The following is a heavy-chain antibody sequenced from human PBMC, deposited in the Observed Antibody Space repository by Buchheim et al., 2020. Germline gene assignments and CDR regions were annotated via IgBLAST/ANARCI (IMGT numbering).Heavy chain of an antibody. Sequence: EVQVVESGGGLVQPGGSLRLSCAASGFTFSSHSMNWVRQAPGKGLEWVSYISSSGYTTYYAASVKGRFTISRDDAKSSLYLQMNSLRAEDTVVYYCARDRYGYSYGAYYFDYWGQGTL. CDR2: ISSSGYTT. CDR3: ARDRYGYSYGAYYFDY. J-gene: IGHJ4*02. D-gene: IGHD5-18*01. V-gene: IGHV3-48*01. CDR1: GFTFSSHS.